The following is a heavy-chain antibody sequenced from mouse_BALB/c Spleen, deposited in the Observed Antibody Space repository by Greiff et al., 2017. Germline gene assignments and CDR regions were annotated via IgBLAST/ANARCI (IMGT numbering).Heavy chain of an antibody. J-gene: IGHJ3*01. CDR3: ARDYRSGAWFAY. D-gene: IGHD2-14*01. Sequence: QVQLQQSGAELVRPGTSVKISCKASGYTFTNYWLGWVKQRPGHGLEWIGDIYPGGGYTNYNEKFKGKATLTADTSSSTAYMQLSSLTSEDSAVYFCARDYRSGAWFAYWGQGTLVTVSA. V-gene: IGHV1-63*02. CDR2: IYPGGGYT. CDR1: GYTFTNYW.